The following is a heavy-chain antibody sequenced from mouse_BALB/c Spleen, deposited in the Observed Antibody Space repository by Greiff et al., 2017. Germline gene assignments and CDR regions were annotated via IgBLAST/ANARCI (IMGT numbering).Heavy chain of an antibody. CDR3: AKLTTATGFDY. Sequence: EVQLVESGGDLVKPGGSLKLSCAASGFTFSSYGMSWVRQTPDKRLEWVATISSGGSYTYYPDSVKGRFTISRDNAKNTLYLQMSSLKSEDTAMYYCAKLTTATGFDYWGQGTTLTVSS. CDR1: GFTFSSYG. J-gene: IGHJ2*01. CDR2: ISSGGSYT. V-gene: IGHV5-6*01. D-gene: IGHD1-2*01.